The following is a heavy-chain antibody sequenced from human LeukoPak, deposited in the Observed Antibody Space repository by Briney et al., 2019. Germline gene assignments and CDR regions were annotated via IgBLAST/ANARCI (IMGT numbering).Heavy chain of an antibody. J-gene: IGHJ3*02. CDR3: ARDSYWLGGTIGAFDI. D-gene: IGHD3-10*01. CDR2: IKQDGSEK. CDR1: GFTFSSYW. Sequence: PGGSLRLSCAASGFTFSSYWMSWVRQAPGKGLEWVANIKQDGSEKYYVDSVKGRFTISRDNAKNSLYLQVNSLRAEDRAVYYCARDSYWLGGTIGAFDIWGQGTMVTVSS. V-gene: IGHV3-7*01.